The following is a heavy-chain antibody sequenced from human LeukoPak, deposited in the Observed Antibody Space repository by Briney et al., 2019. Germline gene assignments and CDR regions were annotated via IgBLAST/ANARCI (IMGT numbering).Heavy chain of an antibody. CDR2: IYYSGST. D-gene: IGHD3-3*01. CDR3: ARVRLTYYDFWSGYFDY. CDR1: GGSISSSSYY. J-gene: IGHJ4*02. Sequence: PSETLSLTCTVSGGSISSSSYYWGWLRQPPGKGLEWIGSIYYSGSTYYNPSLKSRVTISVDTSKNQFSLKLSSVTAADTALYYCARVRLTYYDFWSGYFDYWGQGTLVTVSS. V-gene: IGHV4-39*01.